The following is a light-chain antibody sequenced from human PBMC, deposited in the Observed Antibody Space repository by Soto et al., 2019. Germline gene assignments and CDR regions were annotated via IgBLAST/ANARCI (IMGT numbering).Light chain of an antibody. CDR3: QQYGDSPRV. Sequence: EIVMTQSPSTLSGSPGERATLSCGASQSVTTNMAWYQQKPGQAPRLLIYGASTRATDIPDRFSGSGSGTDFNLTISRLEAEDFAVYYCQQYGDSPRVFGQGTKVDIK. V-gene: IGKV3D-15*01. J-gene: IGKJ1*01. CDR2: GAS. CDR1: QSVTTN.